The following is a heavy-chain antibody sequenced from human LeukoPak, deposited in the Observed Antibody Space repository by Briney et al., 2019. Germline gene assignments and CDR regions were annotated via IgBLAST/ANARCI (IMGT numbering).Heavy chain of an antibody. CDR3: ARDVGATERSYYFDY. J-gene: IGHJ4*02. CDR2: ISSSSSTI. D-gene: IGHD1-26*01. Sequence: GGSLRLSCAASGFTFSSYSMNWVRQAPGKGLEWVSYISSSSSTIYYADSVKGRFTISRDNAKNSLYLQMNSLRAEDTAVYYCARDVGATERSYYFDYWGQGTLVTVSS. V-gene: IGHV3-48*01. CDR1: GFTFSSYS.